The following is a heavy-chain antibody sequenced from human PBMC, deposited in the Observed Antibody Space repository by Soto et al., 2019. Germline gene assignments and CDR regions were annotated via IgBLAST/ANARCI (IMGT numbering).Heavy chain of an antibody. Sequence: QVQLQESGPGLVKPSQTLSLTCTVSGGSISSGGYYWSWIRQHPGKGLEWIGYIYYTGSIYYNPSLTSRVTISVDTSNNPFSLKLSSVTAADTAVYYCARDLRFRGFYGMDVWGQGITVTVSS. CDR1: GGSISSGGYY. CDR3: ARDLRFRGFYGMDV. V-gene: IGHV4-31*03. D-gene: IGHD3-10*01. J-gene: IGHJ6*02. CDR2: IYYTGSI.